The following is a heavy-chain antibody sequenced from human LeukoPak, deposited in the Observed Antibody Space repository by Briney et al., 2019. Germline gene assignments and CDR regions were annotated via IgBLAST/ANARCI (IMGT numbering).Heavy chain of an antibody. CDR3: AIYYAGVYGSGSYYNDPFDY. V-gene: IGHV5-51*01. D-gene: IGHD3-10*01. CDR2: IYPGDSDT. Sequence: GESLKISCKGSGYSFTSYWIGWVRQMPGKGLEWMGIIYPGDSDTRYSPSFQGQVTISADKSISTAYLQWSSLKASDTAMYYCAIYYAGVYGSGSYYNDPFDYWGQGTLVTVSS. CDR1: GYSFTSYW. J-gene: IGHJ4*02.